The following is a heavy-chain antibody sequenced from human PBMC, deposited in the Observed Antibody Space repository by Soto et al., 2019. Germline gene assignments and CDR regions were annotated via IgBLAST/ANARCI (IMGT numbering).Heavy chain of an antibody. CDR3: AREPPADIVVVVAAQGWFDP. CDR2: ISGSGGST. V-gene: IGHV3-23*01. D-gene: IGHD2-15*01. Sequence: GKGLEWVSAISGSGGSTYYADSVKGRFTISRDNSKNTLYLQMNSLRAEDTAVYYCAREPPADIVVVVAAQGWFDPWGQGTLVTVSS. J-gene: IGHJ5*02.